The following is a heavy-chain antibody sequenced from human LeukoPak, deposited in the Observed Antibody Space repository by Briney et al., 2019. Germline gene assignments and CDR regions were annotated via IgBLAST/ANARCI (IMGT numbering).Heavy chain of an antibody. J-gene: IGHJ4*02. Sequence: GASVKVSCKASGCTFTSDDINWVRQATGQGLEWMGWMNPNSGNTGYAQKFQGRVTMTRDTSIGTAYMELSSLRSEDTAVYYCARGLGYCSGGSCSHFDYWGQGTLVTVSS. CDR3: ARGLGYCSGGSCSHFDY. CDR2: MNPNSGNT. D-gene: IGHD2-15*01. V-gene: IGHV1-8*01. CDR1: GCTFTSDD.